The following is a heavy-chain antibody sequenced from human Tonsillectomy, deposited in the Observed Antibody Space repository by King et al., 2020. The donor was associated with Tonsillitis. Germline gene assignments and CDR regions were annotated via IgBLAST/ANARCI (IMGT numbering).Heavy chain of an antibody. V-gene: IGHV4-59*01. Sequence: QVQLQESGPGLVKPSETLSLTCTVSGGSINNYYWSWIRQPPGKGLECIGYIYDSEITNYNPSLESRVTISMDTSKNQFSLRLTSVTTADTAVYYCARVDTTIDWYFDLWGRGTLVTVSS. D-gene: IGHD1-1*01. CDR3: ARVDTTIDWYFDL. CDR1: GGSINNYY. CDR2: IYDSEIT. J-gene: IGHJ2*01.